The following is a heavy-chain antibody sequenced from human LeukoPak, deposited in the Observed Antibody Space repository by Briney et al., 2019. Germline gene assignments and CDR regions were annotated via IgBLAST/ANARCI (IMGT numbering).Heavy chain of an antibody. J-gene: IGHJ4*02. V-gene: IGHV1-18*01. CDR1: GYTFTSYG. CDR3: ARTPSYYYDSSGYYVDY. D-gene: IGHD3-22*01. CDR2: ISPYNGDT. Sequence: ASVKVSCKASGYTFTSYGISWVRQAPGQGLEWMGWISPYNGDTRYAQKLQGRVTMTTDTSTSTAYMELRSLRSDDTAVYYCARTPSYYYDSSGYYVDYWGQGTLVTVSS.